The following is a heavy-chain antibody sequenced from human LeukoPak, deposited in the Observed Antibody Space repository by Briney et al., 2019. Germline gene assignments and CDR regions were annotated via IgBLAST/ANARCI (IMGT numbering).Heavy chain of an antibody. CDR1: GFAFSTYA. Sequence: GGSLRLSCAASGFAFSTYALSWVRQAPGKGLEWVSSISGSGASTYYADSVKGRFTISRDNPRNTLYLQLDSLRAEDTAIYYCAKRLEYCSTTSCYFSDWGQGTLVTVSS. CDR3: AKRLEYCSTTSCYFSD. CDR2: ISGSGAST. D-gene: IGHD2-2*01. V-gene: IGHV3-23*01. J-gene: IGHJ4*02.